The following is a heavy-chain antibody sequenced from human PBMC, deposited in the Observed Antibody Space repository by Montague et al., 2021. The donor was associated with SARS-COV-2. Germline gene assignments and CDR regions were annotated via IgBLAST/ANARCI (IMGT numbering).Heavy chain of an antibody. D-gene: IGHD4-23*01. CDR2: IDWDDDK. Sequence: PALVQPTQTLTLTCTFSGFSRSTSGMCVSWIRQPPGKALEWLTLIDWDDDKYYSTSLKTRLTISKDTSKNQVVLTMTNMDPVDTATYYCARSYGTTVVTRAFDYWGQGTLVTVSS. V-gene: IGHV2-70*01. CDR3: ARSYGTTVVTRAFDY. J-gene: IGHJ4*02. CDR1: GFSRSTSGMC.